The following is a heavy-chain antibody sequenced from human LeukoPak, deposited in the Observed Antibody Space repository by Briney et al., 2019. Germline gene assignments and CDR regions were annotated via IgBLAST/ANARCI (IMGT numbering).Heavy chain of an antibody. D-gene: IGHD5-18*01. J-gene: IGHJ4*02. Sequence: GGSLRLSCAASGFTFSSYSMNWVRQAPGKGLEWVANIKQDGSEKYYVDSVKGRFTISRDNAKNSLYLQMNSLRAEDTAMFYCAKDRRRGYSHGSLSDSFDSWGQGTLVTVSS. CDR1: GFTFSSYS. CDR2: IKQDGSEK. CDR3: AKDRRRGYSHGSLSDSFDS. V-gene: IGHV3-7*01.